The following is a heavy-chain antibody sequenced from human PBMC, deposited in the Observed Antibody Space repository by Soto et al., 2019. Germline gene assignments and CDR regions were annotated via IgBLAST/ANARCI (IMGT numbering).Heavy chain of an antibody. J-gene: IGHJ4*02. CDR1: GGSISSGGSS. Sequence: QLQLQESGSGLVKPSQTLSLTCAVSGGSISSGGSSWGWIRQPPGKGLEWIGYISHSGSTDYTPSLKSRVTISVDRSKNQCSLKLSSVTAADTAVYYCARGGLLPDYWGQGTLVTVSS. D-gene: IGHD6-19*01. V-gene: IGHV4-30-2*01. CDR2: ISHSGST. CDR3: ARGGLLPDY.